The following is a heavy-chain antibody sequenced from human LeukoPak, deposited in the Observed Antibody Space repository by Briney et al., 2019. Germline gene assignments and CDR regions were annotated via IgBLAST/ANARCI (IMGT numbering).Heavy chain of an antibody. CDR2: INPSGGST. CDR3: ARGGITIFGVVSYMDV. V-gene: IGHV1-46*01. CDR1: GYTFTSYY. D-gene: IGHD3-3*01. Sequence: ASVKVSCKASGYTFTSYYMHWVRQAPGQGLEWMGIINPSGGSTSYAQKFQGRVTMTRDMSTSTVYMELSSLRAEDTALYYCARGGITIFGVVSYMDVWGKGTTVTVSS. J-gene: IGHJ6*03.